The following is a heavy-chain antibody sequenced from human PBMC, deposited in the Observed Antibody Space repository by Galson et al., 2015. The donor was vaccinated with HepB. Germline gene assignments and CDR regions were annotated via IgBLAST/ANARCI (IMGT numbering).Heavy chain of an antibody. J-gene: IGHJ4*02. CDR2: IANDGRDK. CDR1: GFTFNEYP. CDR3: ARDLRPTSADYYFDY. V-gene: IGHV3-30-3*01. D-gene: IGHD2-2*01. Sequence: SLRLSCAASGFTFNEYPTHWVRQAPGKGLEWVAVIANDGRDKKYADSVKGRFTISRDNSRNTVYLQMDSLRVEDTALYYCARDLRPTSADYYFDYWGQGTLVTVSS.